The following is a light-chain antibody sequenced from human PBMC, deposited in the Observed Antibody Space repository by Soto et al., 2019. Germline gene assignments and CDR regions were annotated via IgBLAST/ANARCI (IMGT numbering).Light chain of an antibody. Sequence: DIQMTQCPSSLSASVGDRVTITCRASQSISSYLNWYQQKPGKAPKLLIYAASSLQTGVPSRFSGSGSGTDFTLTISSLQPEDFATYYCQQSHSTPWTFGQGTKVDIK. CDR2: AAS. V-gene: IGKV1-39*01. J-gene: IGKJ1*01. CDR3: QQSHSTPWT. CDR1: QSISSY.